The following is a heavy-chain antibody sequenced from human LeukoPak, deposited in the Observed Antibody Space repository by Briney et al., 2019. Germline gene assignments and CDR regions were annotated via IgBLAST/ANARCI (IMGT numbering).Heavy chain of an antibody. Sequence: SETLSLTCTVSGGSISSYYWSWIRQPPGKGLEWIGYIYYSGSTNYNPSLKSRVTISVDTSKNQFSLKLSSVTAADTAVYYCARGRSSGYHYGSGSYGWFDPWGQGTLVTVSS. CDR2: IYYSGST. CDR1: GGSISSYY. D-gene: IGHD3-10*01. J-gene: IGHJ5*02. V-gene: IGHV4-59*01. CDR3: ARGRSSGYHYGSGSYGWFDP.